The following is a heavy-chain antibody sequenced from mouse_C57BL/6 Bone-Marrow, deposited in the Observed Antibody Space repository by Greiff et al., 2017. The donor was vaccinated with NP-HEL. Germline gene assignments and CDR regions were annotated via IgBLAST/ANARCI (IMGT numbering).Heavy chain of an antibody. J-gene: IGHJ4*01. CDR3: ARNGLRYLRDYAMDY. CDR1: GFSLTSYG. CDR2: IWSGGST. V-gene: IGHV2-2*01. D-gene: IGHD1-1*01. Sequence: QVQLKESGPGLVQPSQSLSITCTVSGFSLTSYGVHWVRQSPGKGLEWLGVIWSGGSTDYNAAFISRLSISKDNSKSQVFFKMNSLQADDTAIYYCARNGLRYLRDYAMDYWGQGTSVTVSS.